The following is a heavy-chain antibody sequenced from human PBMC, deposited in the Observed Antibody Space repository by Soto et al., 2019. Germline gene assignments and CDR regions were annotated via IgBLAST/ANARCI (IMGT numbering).Heavy chain of an antibody. V-gene: IGHV1-18*01. CDR2: IGAYNGNT. J-gene: IGHJ4*02. CDR1: GYTFTSYG. D-gene: IGHD3-22*01. CDR3: ARRYSYDSSGYYFDY. Sequence: ASVKVSCKASGYTFTSYGISWVRQAPGQGLEWMGWIGAYNGNTNYAQKLQGRVTMTTDTSTSTAYMELRSLRSDDTAVYYCARRYSYDSSGYYFDYWGQGTLVTVSS.